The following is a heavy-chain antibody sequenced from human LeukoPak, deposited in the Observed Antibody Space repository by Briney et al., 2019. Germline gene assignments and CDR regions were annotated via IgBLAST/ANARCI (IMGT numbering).Heavy chain of an antibody. CDR3: ARQAYRRFDP. V-gene: IGHV6-1*01. CDR1: RDSVSSNSVA. CDR2: TYYTSKWNN. Sequence: SQTLSLTCAISRDSVSSNSVAWNWFRQSPSRGLEWLGRTYYTSKWNNDYAVSVQSRIAVNSDTSKNQFSLHLNSVTPEDTAVYYCARQAYRRFDPWGQGTLVTVSS. J-gene: IGHJ5*02.